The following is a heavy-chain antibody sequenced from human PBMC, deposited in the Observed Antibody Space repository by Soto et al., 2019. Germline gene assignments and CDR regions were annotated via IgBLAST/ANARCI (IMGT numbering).Heavy chain of an antibody. V-gene: IGHV4-39*01. D-gene: IGHD3-9*01. CDR1: GGSISSSSHY. Sequence: QLHLQESGPGLVKPSETLSLTCTVSGGSISSSSHYWGWIRQPPGKGLEWIGRIFYSGSTSYNPSLKSRVTISVDTSKNQFSLKLSSVTAADTAVYYCARRESYDILTGYYHFDYWGQGTLVTVSS. J-gene: IGHJ4*02. CDR3: ARRESYDILTGYYHFDY. CDR2: IFYSGST.